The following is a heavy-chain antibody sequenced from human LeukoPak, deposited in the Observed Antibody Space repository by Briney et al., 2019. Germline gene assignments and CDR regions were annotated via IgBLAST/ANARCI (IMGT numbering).Heavy chain of an antibody. CDR1: GGSISSSSYY. CDR3: ARLTSSWYGGSAFDI. CDR2: IYYSGST. V-gene: IGHV4-39*07. Sequence: PSETLSLTCTVSGGSISSSSYYWGWIRQPPGKGLEWIGNIYYSGSTYYNPSLKSRVTISVDTSKNQFSLKLSSVTAADTAVYYCARLTSSWYGGSAFDIWGQGTMVTVSS. D-gene: IGHD6-13*01. J-gene: IGHJ3*02.